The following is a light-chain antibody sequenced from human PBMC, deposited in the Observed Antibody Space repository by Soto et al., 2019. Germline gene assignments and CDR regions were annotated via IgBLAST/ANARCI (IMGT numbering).Light chain of an antibody. V-gene: IGLV2-14*03. CDR3: SSYTSSSVV. CDR1: SSDVGGYNY. Sequence: QSALTQPASVSGSPGQSITISCTGTSSDVGGYNYVSWYQQHPGKVPKLMIYDVSNRPSGVSNRFSGSKSGNTASLTISGLQADDEADYYCSSYTSSSVVFGGGTQLTV. CDR2: DVS. J-gene: IGLJ2*01.